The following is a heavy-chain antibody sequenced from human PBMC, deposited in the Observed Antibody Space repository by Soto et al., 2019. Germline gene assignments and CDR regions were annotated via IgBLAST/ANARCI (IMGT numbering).Heavy chain of an antibody. CDR3: ARDMGYCSGGSCYRLFDY. D-gene: IGHD2-15*01. CDR2: INPNSGGT. J-gene: IGHJ4*02. Sequence: ASVKVSCKASGYTFTGYYMHWVRQAPGQGLEWMGWINPNSGGTNYAQKFQGWVTMTRDTSISTAYMELSRLRSDDTAVYYCARDMGYCSGGSCYRLFDYWGQGTLVTVSS. CDR1: GYTFTGYY. V-gene: IGHV1-2*04.